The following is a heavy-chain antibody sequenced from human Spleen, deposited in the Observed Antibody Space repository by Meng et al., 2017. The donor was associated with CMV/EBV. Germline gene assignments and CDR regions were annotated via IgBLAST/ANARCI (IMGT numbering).Heavy chain of an antibody. CDR2: INHSRNT. Sequence: CAVYGGSFSDYYWSWIRQPPGKGLEWIGEINHSRNTNYNPSLKSRVTISVDTSKNQFSLRLSSVTAADTAVYYCARGVEWVPRFWFDPWGQGTLVTVS. CDR1: GGSFSDYY. J-gene: IGHJ5*02. D-gene: IGHD3-3*01. V-gene: IGHV4-34*01. CDR3: ARGVEWVPRFWFDP.